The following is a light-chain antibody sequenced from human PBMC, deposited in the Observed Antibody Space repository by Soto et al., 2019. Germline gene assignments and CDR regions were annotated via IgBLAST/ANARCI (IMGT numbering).Light chain of an antibody. CDR2: GAS. J-gene: IGKJ5*01. V-gene: IGKV3-20*01. CDR1: QSVSSSV. CDR3: QQYDSSPIK. Sequence: EIVMTQSPATLSVSPGERATLSCRASQSVSSSVAWYQQKPGQAPRLLIYGASSRATGIPDRFSGSGSGTDFTLTISRLEPEDFAVYYCQQYDSSPIKFGQGTRLEIK.